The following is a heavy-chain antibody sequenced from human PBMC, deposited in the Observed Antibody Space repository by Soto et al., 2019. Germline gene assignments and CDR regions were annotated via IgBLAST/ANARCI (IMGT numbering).Heavy chain of an antibody. V-gene: IGHV3-7*01. CDR3: AREDIVGATTLWPAAFDI. CDR1: GFTFSSYW. D-gene: IGHD1-26*01. J-gene: IGHJ3*02. CDR2: IKQDGSEK. Sequence: EVQLVESGGGLVQPGGSLRLSCAASGFTFSSYWMSWVRQAPGKGLEWVANIKQDGSEKYYVDSVKGRFTISRDNAKNSLYLQMNSLRAEDTAVYYCAREDIVGATTLWPAAFDIWGQGTMVTVSS.